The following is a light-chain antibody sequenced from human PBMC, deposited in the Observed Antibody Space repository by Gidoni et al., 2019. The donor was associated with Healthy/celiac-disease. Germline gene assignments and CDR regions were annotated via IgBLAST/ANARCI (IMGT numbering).Light chain of an antibody. V-gene: IGLV3-25*03. CDR3: QSADSSGTY. J-gene: IGLJ2*01. CDR1: ALPKQY. CDR2: KDS. Sequence: SAAMTQPPAVSVSTGHTARVTCSGDALPKQYAYWYQKKPGQAPVLVIYKDSERPPGIPDRFSGSSSGTTVTLTISGVQAEDEADYYCQSADSSGTYFGGGTKLTVL.